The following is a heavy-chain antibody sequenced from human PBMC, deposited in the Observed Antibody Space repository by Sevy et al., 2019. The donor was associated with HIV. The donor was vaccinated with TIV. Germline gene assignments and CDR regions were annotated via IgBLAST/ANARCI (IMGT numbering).Heavy chain of an antibody. CDR1: KFTFSNFA. CDR2: ISYDGRNK. Sequence: GGSLRLSCTASKFTFSNFAMNRVRQAPGKALERVALISYDGRNKYYSDSVRDRFVVSRDNSKNTLYLQMNSLRPEDTAIYYCAREGQLWFVYYFDSWGQGTRVTVSS. V-gene: IGHV3-30*09. J-gene: IGHJ4*02. CDR3: AREGQLWFVYYFDS. D-gene: IGHD3-10*01.